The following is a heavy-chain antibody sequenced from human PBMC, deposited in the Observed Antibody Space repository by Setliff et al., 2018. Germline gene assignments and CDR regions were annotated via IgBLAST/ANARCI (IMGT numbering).Heavy chain of an antibody. D-gene: IGHD3-22*01. CDR3: ARDGSYCDRGGNRTWFFDL. CDR1: GGSINSGDYF. Sequence: PSETLSLTCTVSGGSINSGDYFWSWFRQLPGKGLEWIGYIYYTGSTHYNPSLKSRLTMSVDTSKNQFSLNLKSVTAADTAVYFCARDGSYCDRGGNRTWFFDLWGRSTLVTAPQ. CDR2: IYYTGST. J-gene: IGHJ2*01. V-gene: IGHV4-31*03.